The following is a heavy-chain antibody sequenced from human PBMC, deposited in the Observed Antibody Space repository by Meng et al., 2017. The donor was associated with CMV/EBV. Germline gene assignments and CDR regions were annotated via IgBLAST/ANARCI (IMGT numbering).Heavy chain of an antibody. CDR2: IYGSGNT. J-gene: IGHJ5*02. D-gene: IGHD2-21*01. Sequence: VGSWWGFAYPGRARSMCCSASGFSVSSNYRSWDRQAPGMGLEWISIIYGSGNTYYGDSVKGRFTISRDNFRNTLYLQMNSLRAEDTAVYYCAREIPQAWASWGQGTLVTVSS. V-gene: IGHV3-66*01. CDR3: AREIPQAWAS. CDR1: GFSVSSNY.